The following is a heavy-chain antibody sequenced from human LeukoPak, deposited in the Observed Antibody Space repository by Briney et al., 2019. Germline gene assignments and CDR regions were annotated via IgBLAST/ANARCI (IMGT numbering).Heavy chain of an antibody. CDR3: ARERSSGSYGWFDP. J-gene: IGHJ5*02. CDR2: ITGSGGST. V-gene: IGHV3-23*01. Sequence: GGTLRLSCAASGFTFSNYGLSWVRQAPGKGLEWVSGITGSGGSTYYADSVKGRFTISRDNSKNTLYLQMNSLRAEDTAVYYCARERSSGSYGWFDPWGQGTLVTVSS. CDR1: GFTFSNYG. D-gene: IGHD3-10*01.